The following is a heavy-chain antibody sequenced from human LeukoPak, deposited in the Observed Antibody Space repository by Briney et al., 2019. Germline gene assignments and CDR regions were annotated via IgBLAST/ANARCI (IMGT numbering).Heavy chain of an antibody. CDR3: ARDVGYYFDY. CDR2: IYYSGST. Sequence: SETLSHTCTVSGGSISSYYWSWIRQPPGEGLEWIGYIYYSGSTNYNPSLKSRVTISVDTSKNQFSLKLSSVTAADTAVYYCARDVGYYFDYWGQGTLVTVSS. CDR1: GGSISSYY. V-gene: IGHV4-59*01. J-gene: IGHJ4*02.